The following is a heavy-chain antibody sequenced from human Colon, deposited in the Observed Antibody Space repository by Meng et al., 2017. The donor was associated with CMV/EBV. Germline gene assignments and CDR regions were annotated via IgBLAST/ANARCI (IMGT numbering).Heavy chain of an antibody. CDR3: ARVSHRFSSSRGWFDP. J-gene: IGHJ5*02. CDR2: IYSSGSD. D-gene: IGHD2-2*01. CDR1: VGSITSSSYY. Sequence: SETLSLTCTVSVGSITSSSYYWAWIRQPPGKGLEWIGSIYSSGSDYHQNPSLKSRVTMSVDTSKNQFSLQLRSVTAADTALYYCARVSHRFSSSRGWFDPWGQGTLVTVSS. V-gene: IGHV4-39*07.